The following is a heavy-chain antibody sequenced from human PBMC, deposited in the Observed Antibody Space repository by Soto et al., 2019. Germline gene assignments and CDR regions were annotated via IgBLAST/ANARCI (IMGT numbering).Heavy chain of an antibody. V-gene: IGHV4-61*08. CDR3: ARRGGVLGGRELVEAFDI. D-gene: IGHD6-13*01. CDR1: GGSISSGDYY. J-gene: IGHJ3*02. Sequence: SETLSLTCTVSGGSISSGDYYWSWIRQPPGKGLEWIGYIYYSGSTNYNPSLKSRVTISVDTSKNQFSLKLSSVTAADTAVYYCARRGGVLGGRELVEAFDIWGQGTMVTVSS. CDR2: IYYSGST.